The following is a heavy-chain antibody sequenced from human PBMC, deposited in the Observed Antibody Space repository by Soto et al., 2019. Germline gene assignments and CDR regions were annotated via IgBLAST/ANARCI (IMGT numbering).Heavy chain of an antibody. V-gene: IGHV5-51*01. J-gene: IGHJ4*02. Sequence: GESLKISCKGSGYSYISYWIGWVRQMPGKGLELLGIIYPGDSDTRYSPSFQGQVTISADKSISTAYLQWSSLKASDTAIYYCARHSAPGIAVAGLDYWGQGTLVTVSS. CDR2: IYPGDSDT. D-gene: IGHD6-19*01. CDR3: ARHSAPGIAVAGLDY. CDR1: GYSYISYW.